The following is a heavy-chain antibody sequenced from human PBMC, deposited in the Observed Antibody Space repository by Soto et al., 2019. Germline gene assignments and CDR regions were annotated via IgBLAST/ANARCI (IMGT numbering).Heavy chain of an antibody. CDR2: VNPTLTMS. J-gene: IGHJ4*02. V-gene: IGHV1-69*02. Sequence: QVQLVQSGAEVRKPGSAVRVSCKASADTFNFYTINWVRQAPGLGLEWVGRVNPTLTMSNYARKFEARDTSTADKSTTTAYMELRGQSSDDTTIDYCATSYGSGYGAFDYWGQGALVTVSS. CDR3: ATSYGSGYGAFDY. CDR1: ADTFNFYT. D-gene: IGHD3-10*01.